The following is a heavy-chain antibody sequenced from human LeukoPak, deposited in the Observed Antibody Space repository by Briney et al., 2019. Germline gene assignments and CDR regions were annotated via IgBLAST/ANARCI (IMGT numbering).Heavy chain of an antibody. Sequence: SETLSLTCTVSGGSISNYYWNWVRQPPGKGLEWIGYVYYSGSTNYNPSLKSRVTISVDTSKNQFSLKLISVTAADTAVYYCARQPHLRGSFDYWGQGTLVTVFS. CDR1: GGSISNYY. D-gene: IGHD3-16*01. CDR3: ARQPHLRGSFDY. V-gene: IGHV4-59*08. CDR2: VYYSGST. J-gene: IGHJ4*02.